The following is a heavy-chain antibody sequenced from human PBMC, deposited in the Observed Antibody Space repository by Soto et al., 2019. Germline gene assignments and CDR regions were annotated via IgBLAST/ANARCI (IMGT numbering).Heavy chain of an antibody. D-gene: IGHD2-21*02. J-gene: IGHJ5*02. CDR2: IYYSGST. CDR1: GGSISSYY. V-gene: IGHV4-59*01. CDR3: AREVCGGDCYSNDISRYNWFDP. Sequence: LSLTCTVSGGSISSYYWSWIRQPPGKGLEWIGYIYYSGSTNYNPSLKSRVTISVDTSKNQFSLKLSSVTAADTAVYYCAREVCGGDCYSNDISRYNWFDPWGQGTLVTVSS.